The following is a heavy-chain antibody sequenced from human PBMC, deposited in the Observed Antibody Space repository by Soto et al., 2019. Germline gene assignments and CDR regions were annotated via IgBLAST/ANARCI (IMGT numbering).Heavy chain of an antibody. CDR1: GGTFSSYA. Sequence: SVKVSCKASGGTFSSYAISWVRQAPGQGLEWMGGIIPIFGTANYAQKFQGRVTITADESTSTAYMELSSLRSEDTAVYYCALGYSYGCRVSYYCYGMDVWGQGTTVTVSS. CDR2: IIPIFGTA. D-gene: IGHD5-18*01. V-gene: IGHV1-69*13. J-gene: IGHJ6*02. CDR3: ALGYSYGCRVSYYCYGMDV.